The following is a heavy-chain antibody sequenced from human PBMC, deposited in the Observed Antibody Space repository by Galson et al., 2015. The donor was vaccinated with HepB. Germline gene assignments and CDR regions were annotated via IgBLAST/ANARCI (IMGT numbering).Heavy chain of an antibody. Sequence: SLRLSCAASGFTFSNYALSWVRQAPGKGLEWVSAITAHGDDTFHADSVRGRFTVSRDNSKNTLYLQMYSLRAEDTAVYYCAKVSSSGRPYYFDYWGQGSLVTVSS. V-gene: IGHV3-23*01. CDR3: AKVSSSGRPYYFDY. J-gene: IGHJ4*02. D-gene: IGHD6-6*01. CDR1: GFTFSNYA. CDR2: ITAHGDDT.